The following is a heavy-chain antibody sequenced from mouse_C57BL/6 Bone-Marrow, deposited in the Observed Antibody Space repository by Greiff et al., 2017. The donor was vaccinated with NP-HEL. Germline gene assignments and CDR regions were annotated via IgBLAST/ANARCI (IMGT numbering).Heavy chain of an antibody. V-gene: IGHV5-9-1*02. Sequence: EVQVVESGEGLVKPGGSLKLSCAASGFTFSSYAMSWVRQTPEKRLEWVAYISSGGDYIYYADTVKGRFTISRDNARNTLYLQMSSLKSEDTAMYYCTRVHGSSPYYFDYWGQGTTLTVSS. CDR1: GFTFSSYA. CDR3: TRVHGSSPYYFDY. D-gene: IGHD1-1*01. J-gene: IGHJ2*01. CDR2: ISSGGDYI.